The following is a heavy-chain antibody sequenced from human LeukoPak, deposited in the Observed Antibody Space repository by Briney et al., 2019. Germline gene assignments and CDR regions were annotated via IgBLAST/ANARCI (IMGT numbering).Heavy chain of an antibody. J-gene: IGHJ4*02. D-gene: IGHD6-13*01. CDR1: GGSISSYY. Sequence: SETLSLTCTVSGGSISSYYWSWIRQPPGKGLEWIGYIYYSGSPYYNPSLKSRVTISVDTSNNQFSLKLSSVTAADTAVYYCARKPIVSSSWYYFDYWGQGTLVTVSS. CDR3: ARKPIVSSSWYYFDY. CDR2: IYYSGSP. V-gene: IGHV4-59*12.